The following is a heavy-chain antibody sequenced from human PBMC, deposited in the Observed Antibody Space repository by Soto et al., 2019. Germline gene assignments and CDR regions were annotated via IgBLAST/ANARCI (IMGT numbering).Heavy chain of an antibody. Sequence: EVQLVESEGGLVQPGGSLRLSCEASGFIFTTSDMSWVRQAPGKGLEWISSITITGDTTHYADSVKGRFTISRDNSRNPVYLQMNRLRVDDTAVYYWGKGGGGDHGYWGQGTLVAVSS. J-gene: IGHJ4*02. CDR2: ITITGDTT. V-gene: IGHV3-23*04. CDR1: GFIFTTSD. CDR3: GKGGGGDHGY. D-gene: IGHD2-21*02.